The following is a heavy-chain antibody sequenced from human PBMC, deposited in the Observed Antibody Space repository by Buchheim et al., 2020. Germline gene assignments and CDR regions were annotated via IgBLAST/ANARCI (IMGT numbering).Heavy chain of an antibody. CDR3: ARRKVGATTFLDY. V-gene: IGHV3-11*06. CDR1: GFTLSDYY. J-gene: IGHJ4*02. Sequence: QVQLVESGGGLVKPGGSLRLSCAASGFTLSDYYMSWIRQAPGKGLEWVSYISSSSSYTKYADSVKGRFNITRDNAKNELYLQMNSLRAEDTAVYYCARRKVGATTFLDYWGQGTL. CDR2: ISSSSSYT. D-gene: IGHD1-26*01.